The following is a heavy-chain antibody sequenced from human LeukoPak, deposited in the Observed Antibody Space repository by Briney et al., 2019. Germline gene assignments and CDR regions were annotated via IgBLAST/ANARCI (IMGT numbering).Heavy chain of an antibody. CDR2: IIPIFGTA. D-gene: IGHD5-12*01. CDR3: ARDRTGYSDHLDWFDP. Sequence: SVKVSCKASGGTFSSYAISWVRQAPGQGLEWMGGIIPIFGTANYAQKFQGRVTIIADESTSTAYMELSSLRSEDTAVNYCARDRTGYSDHLDWFDPWGQGTLVTVSS. CDR1: GGTFSSYA. J-gene: IGHJ5*02. V-gene: IGHV1-69*13.